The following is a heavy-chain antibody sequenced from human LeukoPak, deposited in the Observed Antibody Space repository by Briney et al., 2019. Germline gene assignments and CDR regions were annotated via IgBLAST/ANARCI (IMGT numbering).Heavy chain of an antibody. CDR2: IYYSGST. Sequence: PSETLSLTCTVSGGSISNSSYYWGWIRQPPGKGLEWIGSIYYSGSTYYNPSLKSRVTISVDTSKSQFSLRLSSVTAADTAVYYCASGYCGGACQLGGVDMWGQGTMVTVSS. V-gene: IGHV4-39*01. D-gene: IGHD2-21*02. J-gene: IGHJ3*02. CDR1: GGSISNSSYY. CDR3: ASGYCGGACQLGGVDM.